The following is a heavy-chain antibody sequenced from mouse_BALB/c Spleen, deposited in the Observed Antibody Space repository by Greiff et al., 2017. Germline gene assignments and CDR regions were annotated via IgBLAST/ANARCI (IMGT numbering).Heavy chain of an antibody. CDR3: AGGPYAMDY. V-gene: IGHV1-63*02. CDR2: IYPGGGYT. Sequence: VQLQQSGAELVRPGTSVKISCKASGYTFTNYWLGWVKQRPGHGLEWIGDIYPGGGYTNYNEKFKGKATLTADTSSSTAYMQLSSLTSEDSAVYFCAGGPYAMDYWGQGTSVTVSS. J-gene: IGHJ4*01. CDR1: GYTFTNYW.